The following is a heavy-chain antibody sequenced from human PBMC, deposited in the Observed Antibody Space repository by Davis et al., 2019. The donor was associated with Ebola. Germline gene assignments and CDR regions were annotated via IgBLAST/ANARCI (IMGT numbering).Heavy chain of an antibody. CDR1: SSYA. CDR2: IYYDGRT. Sequence: SSYAMSWVRQPPGKGLEWIGAIYYDGRTYYRSSLEGRVTILLDTSKNQFSLKLRSVTAADTAVYFCARLSGLFSSSSGALYFDLWGRGTLVSVSS. CDR3: ARLSGLFSSSSGALYFDL. V-gene: IGHV4-39*07. D-gene: IGHD6-6*01. J-gene: IGHJ2*01.